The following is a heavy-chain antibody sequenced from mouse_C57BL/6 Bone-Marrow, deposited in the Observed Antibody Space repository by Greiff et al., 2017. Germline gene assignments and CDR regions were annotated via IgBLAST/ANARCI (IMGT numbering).Heavy chain of an antibody. J-gene: IGHJ1*03. CDR1: GYTFTSYW. CDR2: IDPSDSYT. Sequence: QVHVKQPGAELVKPGASVKLSCKASGYTFTSYWMQWVKQRPGQGLEWIGEIDPSDSYTNYKQKFKGKATLTVDTSSSTAYMQLSSLTSEDSAVYYCARWLLRYFDVWGTGTTVTVSS. D-gene: IGHD2-3*01. CDR3: ARWLLRYFDV. V-gene: IGHV1-50*01.